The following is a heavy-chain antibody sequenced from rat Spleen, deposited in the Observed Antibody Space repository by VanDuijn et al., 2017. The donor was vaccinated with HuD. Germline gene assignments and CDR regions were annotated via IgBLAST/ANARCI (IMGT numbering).Heavy chain of an antibody. Sequence: EVQLVESGGGLVQPGRSLKLSCVASGFTFNNYWMTWIRQAPGKGLEWVATITHIDGSTYYQGSVKGRFTIARDNAKSTLYLQMSTLRSEDTATYYCTRGANYAFDYWGQGVMVTVSS. CDR3: TRGANYAFDY. D-gene: IGHD1-10*01. CDR1: GFTFNNYW. V-gene: IGHV5-31*01. CDR2: ITHIDGST. J-gene: IGHJ2*01.